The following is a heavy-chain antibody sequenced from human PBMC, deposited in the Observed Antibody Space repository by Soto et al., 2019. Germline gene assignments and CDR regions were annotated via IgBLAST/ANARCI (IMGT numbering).Heavy chain of an antibody. J-gene: IGHJ4*02. CDR3: AKERIVVIKNYFDS. Sequence: EVQLLESGGGLVQPGGPLRLSCAASGFTFSSYAMSWVRQAPGKGLEWVSTISGSTINTFYADSVKGRFTISRDDSKNRLYLQMNSPRAEDTAIHYCAKERIVVIKNYFDSWGQGTLVTVSS. CDR2: ISGSTINT. V-gene: IGHV3-23*01. D-gene: IGHD3-22*01. CDR1: GFTFSSYA.